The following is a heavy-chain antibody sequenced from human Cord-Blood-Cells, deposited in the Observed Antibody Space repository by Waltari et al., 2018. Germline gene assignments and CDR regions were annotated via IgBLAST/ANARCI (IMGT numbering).Heavy chain of an antibody. V-gene: IGHV3-23*01. CDR2: ISGSGGST. CDR1: GFTFSSYA. Sequence: EVQLLESGGGLVQPGGSLRLSCAASGFTFSSYAMSWVRPAPGKGLEWVSAISGSGGSTYYADSVKGRFTISRDNSKNTLYPQMNSLRAEDTAVYYCAKTFSDCSGGSCYSSPHYWGQGTLVTVSS. J-gene: IGHJ4*02. CDR3: AKTFSDCSGGSCYSSPHY. D-gene: IGHD2-15*01.